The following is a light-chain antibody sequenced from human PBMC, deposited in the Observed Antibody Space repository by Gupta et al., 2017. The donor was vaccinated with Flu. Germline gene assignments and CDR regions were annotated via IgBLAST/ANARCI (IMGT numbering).Light chain of an antibody. CDR2: AAS. CDR3: QQSYTSPFN. Sequence: DIRMTQSPSSLSASVGDRVSITCRPSQNINSYFNWYQQRPGKAPKLLIYAASSLQTGVPSRFSGGASGTDFILTISSLQPEDFAIYYCQQSYTSPFNFGQGTRLEMK. V-gene: IGKV1-39*01. J-gene: IGKJ2*01. CDR1: QNINSY.